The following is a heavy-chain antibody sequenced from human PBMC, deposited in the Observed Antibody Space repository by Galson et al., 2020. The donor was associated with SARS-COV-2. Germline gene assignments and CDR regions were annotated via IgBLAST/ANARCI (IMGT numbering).Heavy chain of an antibody. Sequence: KTSETLSLTCTISGGSITSSYWSWIRQPPGKGLEWIGYIHYSGTTNYNPSLRSRVTISVDTSENQFSLKLSSVTAADTAVYYCAGWFTVTVGYCFDSWGQGTLVTVSS. CDR1: GGSITSSY. D-gene: IGHD4-17*01. V-gene: IGHV4-59*03. CDR2: IHYSGTT. J-gene: IGHJ4*02. CDR3: AGWFTVTVGYCFDS.